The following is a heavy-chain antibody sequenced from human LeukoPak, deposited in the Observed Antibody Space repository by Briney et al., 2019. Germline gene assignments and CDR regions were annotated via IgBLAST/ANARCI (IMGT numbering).Heavy chain of an antibody. J-gene: IGHJ4*02. Sequence: GGSLRLSCAASGFTLSDHSVNWVRQAPGKGLEWVGFIRSKAYGETADYAASVKGRFTISRDDSKAIAYLQMNSLKTEDTAVYHCTRDRGAYNLYDYWGQGTLVTVSS. CDR3: TRDRGAYNLYDY. CDR2: IRSKAYGETA. V-gene: IGHV3-49*04. D-gene: IGHD1-1*01. CDR1: GFTLSDHS.